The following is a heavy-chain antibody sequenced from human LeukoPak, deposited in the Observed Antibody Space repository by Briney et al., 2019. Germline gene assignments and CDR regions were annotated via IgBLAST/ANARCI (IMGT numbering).Heavy chain of an antibody. V-gene: IGHV3-48*02. J-gene: IGHJ4*02. CDR2: ISSSSSTI. CDR1: GLTVSSYS. Sequence: GGSLRLSCVASGLTVSSYSMNWVRQAPGKGLEWVSYISSSSSTIYYADSVKGRLTISRDNAKNSLDLQKNSLRDEDTAVYYCARGDYWGQGTLVTVSS. CDR3: ARGDY.